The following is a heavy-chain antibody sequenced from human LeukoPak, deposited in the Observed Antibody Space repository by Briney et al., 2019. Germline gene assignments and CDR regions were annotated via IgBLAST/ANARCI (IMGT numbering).Heavy chain of an antibody. D-gene: IGHD2-15*01. CDR2: IYTSGST. CDR1: GGSISSYY. J-gene: IGHJ4*02. V-gene: IGHV4-4*07. CDR3: AREGNCSGGSCYPHDY. Sequence: SEALSLTCTVSGGSISSYYWSWIRQPAGKGLEWIGRIYTSGSTNYNPSLKSRVTMSVDTSKNQFSLKLSSVTAADTAVYYCAREGNCSGGSCYPHDYWGQGTLVTVSS.